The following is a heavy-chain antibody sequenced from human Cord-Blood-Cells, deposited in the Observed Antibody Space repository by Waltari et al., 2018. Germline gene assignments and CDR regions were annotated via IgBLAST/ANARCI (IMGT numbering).Heavy chain of an antibody. Sequence: QVQLVQSGAEVKKPGASVKVSCKASGYTFTSYDINWVRQATGQGREWMGWMNPNSGNTGYAQKFQGRVTMTRNTSISTAYMELSSLRSEDTAVYYCARDHMVRGVIIPVPYYYGMDVWGQGTTVTVSS. V-gene: IGHV1-8*01. D-gene: IGHD3-10*01. J-gene: IGHJ6*02. CDR1: GYTFTSYD. CDR3: ARDHMVRGVIIPVPYYYGMDV. CDR2: MNPNSGNT.